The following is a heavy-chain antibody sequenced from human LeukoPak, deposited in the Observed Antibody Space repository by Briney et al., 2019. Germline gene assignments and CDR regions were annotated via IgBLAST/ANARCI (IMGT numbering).Heavy chain of an antibody. J-gene: IGHJ4*02. V-gene: IGHV3-33*01. CDR2: IWYDGSDK. D-gene: IGHD6-6*01. CDR3: ARDRGITSSAGYYFDN. Sequence: QSGGSLRLSCAASGFTFRNFGMHWVRQAPGKGLEWVAIIWYDGSDKYYADSVKGRFTVSRDNSKNILHLQVNSLRAEDTAVYYCARDRGITSSAGYYFDNWGQGALVTVSS. CDR1: GFTFRNFG.